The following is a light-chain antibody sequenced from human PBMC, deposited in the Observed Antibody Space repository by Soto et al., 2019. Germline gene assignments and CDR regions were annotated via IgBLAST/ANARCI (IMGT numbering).Light chain of an antibody. CDR2: EVT. Sequence: QSALTQPPSASGSPGQSVTISCTGTSSDIGEYNYVSWYQQHPGNAPKLVIYEVTQRPSGVPDRFSGSKSGNTASLTVSGLQAEDEADYYCSSYAGSNNLVFGGGTKLTVL. J-gene: IGLJ2*01. V-gene: IGLV2-8*01. CDR1: SSDIGEYNY. CDR3: SSYAGSNNLV.